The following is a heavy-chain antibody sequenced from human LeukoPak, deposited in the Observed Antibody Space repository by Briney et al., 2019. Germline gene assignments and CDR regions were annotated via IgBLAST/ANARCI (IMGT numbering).Heavy chain of an antibody. J-gene: IGHJ4*02. CDR2: IWSDGSNS. CDR1: GFTFTSFT. V-gene: IGHV3-33*01. Sequence: GGSLRLSCAASGFTFTSFTMHWVRQAPGKGLEWVALIWSDGSNSGYADSVKGRFTISRDNSKNTVSLQMNRLTAEDTAVYYCTRENLAWRQYFASWGQGTLVTVSS. D-gene: IGHD5-24*01. CDR3: TRENLAWRQYFAS.